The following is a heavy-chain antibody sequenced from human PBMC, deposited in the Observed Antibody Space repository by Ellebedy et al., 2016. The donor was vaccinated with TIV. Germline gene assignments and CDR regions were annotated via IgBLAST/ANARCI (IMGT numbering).Heavy chain of an antibody. CDR1: GFTFSSYW. Sequence: GESLKISXAASGFTFSSYWMQWVRQAPGKGLEWVANIKQDGSAKYYVDSVKGQFTISRDNAKNSVYLQMNNLRAEDTAVYYCARRYMDVWGRGTTVTVSS. CDR3: ARRYMDV. CDR2: IKQDGSAK. J-gene: IGHJ6*03. V-gene: IGHV3-7*01.